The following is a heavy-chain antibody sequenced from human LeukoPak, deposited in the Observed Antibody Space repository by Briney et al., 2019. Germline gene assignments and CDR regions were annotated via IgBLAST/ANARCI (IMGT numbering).Heavy chain of an antibody. V-gene: IGHV1-24*01. CDR3: AAGRPYSLLDY. Sequence: ASVKVSCTVSGSSLSELSLYWVRQAPGKGLEWMGGFDVIDSETFYAQKFQGRVTVTEDSSTDTAYMELRSLTSDDTALYYCAAGRPYSLLDYWGQGTLVTVSS. J-gene: IGHJ4*02. CDR2: FDVIDSET. D-gene: IGHD5-18*01. CDR1: GSSLSELS.